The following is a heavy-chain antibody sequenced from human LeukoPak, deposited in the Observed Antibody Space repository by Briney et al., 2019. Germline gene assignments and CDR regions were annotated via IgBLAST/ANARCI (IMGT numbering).Heavy chain of an antibody. CDR3: ARHPQGFFDY. Sequence: PSETLSLTCTVSGGSISSYYWSWIRQPPGKGLEWIGYIYYSGSTNYNPSLKSRVTISVDTSKNQFSLKLSFVTAADTAVYYCARHPQGFFDYWGQGTLVTVSS. CDR2: IYYSGST. V-gene: IGHV4-59*08. CDR1: GGSISSYY. J-gene: IGHJ4*02.